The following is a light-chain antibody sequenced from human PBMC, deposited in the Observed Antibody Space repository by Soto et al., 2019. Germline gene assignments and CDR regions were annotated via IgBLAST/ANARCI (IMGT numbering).Light chain of an antibody. Sequence: QLTQSPSSLSASVGDRVTITCRASQGIRTDLGWYQQSPGKAPKVLIVGASTLQSGVPSRFSGSRSGPDFTLTISSLQPEDFATYYCQQSYSSPPTFGQGTKVEIK. CDR1: QGIRTD. CDR2: GAS. CDR3: QQSYSSPPT. J-gene: IGKJ1*01. V-gene: IGKV1-39*01.